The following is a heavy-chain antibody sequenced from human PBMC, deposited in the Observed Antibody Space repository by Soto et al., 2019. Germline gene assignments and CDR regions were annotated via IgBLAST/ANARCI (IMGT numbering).Heavy chain of an antibody. Sequence: GGSLRLSCAASGFTVSSNYMSWVRQAPGKGLEWVSVVYSGGSTYYADSVKGRFPISRDNSKNTLYLHMNSLRAEDTAVYYCARQGVAALGWYFALCGRGTLVTVAS. CDR2: VYSGGST. D-gene: IGHD2-15*01. J-gene: IGHJ2*01. V-gene: IGHV3-53*01. CDR3: ARQGVAALGWYFAL. CDR1: GFTVSSNY.